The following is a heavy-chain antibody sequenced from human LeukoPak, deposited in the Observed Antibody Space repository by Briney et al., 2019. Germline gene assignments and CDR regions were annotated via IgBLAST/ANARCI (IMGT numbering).Heavy chain of an antibody. J-gene: IGHJ5*02. CDR3: TRDSGTYNWLDP. V-gene: IGHV3-73*01. CDR2: INKKDNFHAT. CDR1: GFTFSGCA. D-gene: IGHD1-26*01. Sequence: GGSLRLSCAASGFTFSGCAIHWVRQSSGKGLEWVGHINKKDNFHATAYAASVQGRFSISRDDSKNTAFLHMNSLKTEDMALYYCTRDSGTYNWLDPWGQGTLVTVSS.